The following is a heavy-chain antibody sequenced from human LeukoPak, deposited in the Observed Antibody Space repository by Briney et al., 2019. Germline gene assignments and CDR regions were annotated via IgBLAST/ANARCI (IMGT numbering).Heavy chain of an antibody. CDR1: GGSSSGYY. CDR3: ARQSGDQSSAWYFDA. J-gene: IGHJ4*02. CDR2: IHYSGKV. V-gene: IGHV4-34*01. Sequence: SETLSLTCAVYGGSSSGYYWSWIRQPPGKGLEWIGSIHYSGKVYYNPSLKSRVTTSVDTSTDQFSLRLSSATAADTAIYYCARQSGDQSSAWYFDAWGQGTLVTVSS. D-gene: IGHD6-19*01.